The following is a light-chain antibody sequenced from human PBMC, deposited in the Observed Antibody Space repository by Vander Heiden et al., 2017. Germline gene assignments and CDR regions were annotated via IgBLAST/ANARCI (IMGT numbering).Light chain of an antibody. Sequence: IQLTQSPTSLSASLGHTVTITFRSRQGISNYLAWFQQKPGKAPKSLIYGASNLETGVPSKFSGSGSGTDFTLTISSLQPEDFATYYCQQYSSYPFTFGHGTKVDIK. CDR3: QQYSSYPFT. V-gene: IGKV1-16*02. CDR2: GAS. J-gene: IGKJ3*01. CDR1: QGISNY.